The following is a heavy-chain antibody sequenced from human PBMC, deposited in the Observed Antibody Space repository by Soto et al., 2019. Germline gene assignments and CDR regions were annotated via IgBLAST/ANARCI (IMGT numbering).Heavy chain of an antibody. Sequence: QVQLVQSGTEMKKAGSSVKVSCQASGGTFSSYAISWVRQAPGQGLERMGSIIHMFGTTHYSQRLQGRVTITADEFTSTAYMELSRLRFEDTAVFYCARDVRSGAYSSDWPTGVGYFDLWGQGTLVTVSS. CDR3: ARDVRSGAYSSDWPTGVGYFDL. CDR2: IIHMFGTT. J-gene: IGHJ4*02. D-gene: IGHD6-19*01. V-gene: IGHV1-69*18. CDR1: GGTFSSYA.